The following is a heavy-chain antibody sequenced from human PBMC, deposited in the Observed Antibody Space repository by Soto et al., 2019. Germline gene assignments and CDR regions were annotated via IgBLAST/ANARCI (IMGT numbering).Heavy chain of an antibody. CDR1: GYTFTSYH. CDR2: ISAYNTNT. Sequence: QVQLVRSGAEVKKPGASVKVSCKTSGYTFTSYHISWVRQAPGQGLEWMGWISAYNTNTNYAQKFQGKVTMTTDTLTSTPYMALRSLRSEHTAVYYCARDTPPTDYWGQGTLVTASS. CDR3: ARDTPPTDY. V-gene: IGHV1-18*01. J-gene: IGHJ4*02.